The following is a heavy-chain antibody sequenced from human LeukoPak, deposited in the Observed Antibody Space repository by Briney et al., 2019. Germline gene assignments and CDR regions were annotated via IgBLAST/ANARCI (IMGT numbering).Heavy chain of an antibody. V-gene: IGHV1-69*13. CDR1: GGTFSSYA. Sequence: SVKVSCKASGGTFSSYAISWVRQAPGQGLQWMGGIIPIFGTANYAQKFQGRVTITADESTSTAYMELSSLRSEDTAVYYCARVASRRYCSGGGCYQFDYWGQGTLVTVSS. J-gene: IGHJ4*02. CDR2: IIPIFGTA. CDR3: ARVASRRYCSGGGCYQFDY. D-gene: IGHD2-15*01.